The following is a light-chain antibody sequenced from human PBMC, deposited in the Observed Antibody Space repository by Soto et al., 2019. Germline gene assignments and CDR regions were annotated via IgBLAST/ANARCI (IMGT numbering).Light chain of an antibody. J-gene: IGLJ2*01. CDR3: QTWVGTGNVV. CDR1: SGYSSYA. CDR2: LNSDGSH. Sequence: QSVLTQSPPASASLGASGKGTCTLSSGYSSYAIAWHQQPPEKGPRYLMKLNSDGSHSKGDGIPDRFSGSSYGAERYLTISRLQSEDEADYYCQTWVGTGNVVFGGGTKLTVL. V-gene: IGLV4-69*01.